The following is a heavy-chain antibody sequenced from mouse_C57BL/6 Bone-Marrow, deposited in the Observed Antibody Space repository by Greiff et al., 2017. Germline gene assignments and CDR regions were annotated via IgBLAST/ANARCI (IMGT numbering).Heavy chain of an antibody. Sequence: QVQLQQPGAELVRPGTSVKLSCKASGYTFTSYWMHWVKQRPGQGLEWIGVIDPSDSYTNYNQKFKGKATLTVDTSSSTAYVQLSSLTSEDSTVYYCARSRDGYYLAWFAYWGKGTLVTVSA. CDR3: ARSRDGYYLAWFAY. V-gene: IGHV1-59*01. D-gene: IGHD2-3*01. J-gene: IGHJ3*01. CDR1: GYTFTSYW. CDR2: IDPSDSYT.